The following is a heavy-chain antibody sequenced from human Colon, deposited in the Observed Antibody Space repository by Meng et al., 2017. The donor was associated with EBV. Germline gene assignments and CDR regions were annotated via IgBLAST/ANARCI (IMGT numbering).Heavy chain of an antibody. CDR3: ARHVYGDSYGF. CDR1: GGFLDNRDYF. J-gene: IGHJ4*02. V-gene: IGHV4-39*01. Sequence: QLQLQESGPGLVKPSGTLSLTCTVSGGFLDNRDYFWDWIRQPPGKGLEWIGSVRYSGTAYYNPSLTSRVTISVDTSKNQFSLNLSSLTAADTAVYYCARHVYGDSYGFWGQGTLVTVSS. CDR2: VRYSGTA. D-gene: IGHD4-17*01.